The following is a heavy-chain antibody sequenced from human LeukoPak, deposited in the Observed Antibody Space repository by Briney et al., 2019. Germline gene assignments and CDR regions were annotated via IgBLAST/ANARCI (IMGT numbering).Heavy chain of an antibody. CDR3: AKGYYGNYVAVDY. V-gene: IGHV3-23*01. J-gene: IGHJ4*02. CDR2: ISGSDGST. Sequence: GGSLRLSCAASGFTFSSYALDWVRQAPGKGLEWVSGISGSDGSTYYADSVKGRFTISRDKSTNTLYLQMNSLRADDTAVYYCAKGYYGNYVAVDYWGQGTLVTVSS. D-gene: IGHD4-11*01. CDR1: GFTFSSYA.